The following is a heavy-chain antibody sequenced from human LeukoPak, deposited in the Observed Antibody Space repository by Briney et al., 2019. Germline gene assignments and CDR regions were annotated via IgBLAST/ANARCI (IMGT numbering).Heavy chain of an antibody. CDR3: ARVGVYAESSVTTGAREPGSPPPQFYYGMDV. CDR1: GYSFNKYW. Sequence: GESLKISCKGSGYSFNKYWIGWVRQMPGKGLEWMGVIHPGDAHSRYSPSFQGQVSLSVDKSISIVYLQWRSLKASDTAMYYCARVGVYAESSVTTGAREPGSPPPQFYYGMDVWGQGTTVTVSS. CDR2: IHPGDAHS. D-gene: IGHD6-13*01. V-gene: IGHV5-51*01. J-gene: IGHJ6*02.